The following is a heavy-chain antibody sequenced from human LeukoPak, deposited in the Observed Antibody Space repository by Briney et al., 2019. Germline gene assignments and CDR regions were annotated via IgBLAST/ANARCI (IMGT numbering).Heavy chain of an antibody. CDR3: ARSYDILTGYLSPYYFDY. D-gene: IGHD3-9*01. CDR1: GGSISSYY. J-gene: IGHJ4*02. Sequence: NSSETLSLTCTVSGGSISSYYWSWIRQPPGKGLEWIGYIYYSGSTNYNPSLKSRVTISVDTSKNQFSLKLSSVTAADTAVYYCARSYDILTGYLSPYYFDYWGQGTLVTVSS. CDR2: IYYSGST. V-gene: IGHV4-59*01.